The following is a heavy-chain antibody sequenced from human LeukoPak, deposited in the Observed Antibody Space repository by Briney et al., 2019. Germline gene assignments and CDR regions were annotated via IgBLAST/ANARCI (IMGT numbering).Heavy chain of an antibody. D-gene: IGHD4-17*01. Sequence: GGSLRLSCAASGFTFSSYAMSWVRQAPGKGLEWVSAISGSGGSTYYADSVKGRFTISRDNSKNALYLQMNSLRAEDTAVYYCANIPMYGDYDLDYWGQGTLVTVSS. V-gene: IGHV3-23*01. J-gene: IGHJ4*02. CDR2: ISGSGGST. CDR3: ANIPMYGDYDLDY. CDR1: GFTFSSYA.